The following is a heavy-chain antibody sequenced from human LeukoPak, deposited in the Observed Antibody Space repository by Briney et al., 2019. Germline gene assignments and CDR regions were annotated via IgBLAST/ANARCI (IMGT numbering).Heavy chain of an antibody. CDR2: IIPILDIA. CDR1: GGTFSSYV. D-gene: IGHD3-9*01. J-gene: IGHJ6*02. CDR3: ARGSDSFNVYYDILTGRWIAYGMDV. Sequence: GASVKVSCKASGGTFSSYVINWVRQAPGQGLEWMGRIIPILDIANYAQKFQGRVTITADKSTSTAYMELSSLRSEDTALYYCARGSDSFNVYYDILTGRWIAYGMDVWGQGTTVTVSS. V-gene: IGHV1-69*04.